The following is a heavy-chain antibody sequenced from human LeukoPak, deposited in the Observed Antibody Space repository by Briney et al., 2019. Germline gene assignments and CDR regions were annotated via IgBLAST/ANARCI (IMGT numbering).Heavy chain of an antibody. J-gene: IGHJ1*01. V-gene: IGHV3-23*01. CDR2: ISDSGSST. Sequence: PGGSLRLSCAVSGFTVYNYAMTRVRQAPGKGLEWVSVISDSGSSTYYADSVKGRFTISRDDSKNTLYLQMNSLRAEDTAVYYCAKRVDIGVAGIPDGYFQHWGQGTLVTVSS. CDR3: AKRVDIGVAGIPDGYFQH. D-gene: IGHD2-15*01. CDR1: GFTVYNYA.